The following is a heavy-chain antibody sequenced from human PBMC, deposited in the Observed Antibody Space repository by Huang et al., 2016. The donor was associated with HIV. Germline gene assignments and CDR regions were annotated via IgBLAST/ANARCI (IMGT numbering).Heavy chain of an antibody. CDR1: RFTFSNYA. CDR2: ISYDGSNK. Sequence: QVQLVESGGGVVQPGRSLRLSCAASRFTFSNYAMHWVRQAPGKGVEGVGVISYDGSNKYCADSVKGRVTISRDNSKNTLYLQMNSLRAEDTAVYYCARDLWLRDLYYYYYLDVWGKGTTVTVSS. CDR3: ARDLWLRDLYYYYYLDV. V-gene: IGHV3-30-3*01. D-gene: IGHD5-12*01. J-gene: IGHJ6*03.